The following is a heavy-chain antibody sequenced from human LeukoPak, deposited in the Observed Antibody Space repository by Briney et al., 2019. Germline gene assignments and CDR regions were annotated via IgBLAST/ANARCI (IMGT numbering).Heavy chain of an antibody. D-gene: IGHD3-10*02. Sequence: GGSLRLSCAASGFTFSSYSMNWVRQGPGKGLEGVSSISSSSSYIYYADSVKGRFTISRDNAKNSLYLQMNSLRAEDTVVYYCAELGITMIGGVWGKGTTDTISS. J-gene: IGHJ6*04. CDR2: ISSSSSYI. CDR3: AELGITMIGGV. CDR1: GFTFSSYS. V-gene: IGHV3-21*01.